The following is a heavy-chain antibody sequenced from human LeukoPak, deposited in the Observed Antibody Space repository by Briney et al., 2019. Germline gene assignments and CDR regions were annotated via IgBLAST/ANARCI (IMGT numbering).Heavy chain of an antibody. CDR2: INPNDGDT. CDR1: GYTFTDYY. CDR3: AREDSSGYYSGNYYYYGMDV. J-gene: IGHJ6*02. Sequence: GASVKVSCKASGYTFTDYYMHWVRQAPGQGFEWMGWINPNDGDTNYAQKFQGRVTMTRDTSISTAHMEVSRLRSDDTAVYYCAREDSSGYYSGNYYYYGMDVWGQGTTVTVSS. V-gene: IGHV1-2*02. D-gene: IGHD3-22*01.